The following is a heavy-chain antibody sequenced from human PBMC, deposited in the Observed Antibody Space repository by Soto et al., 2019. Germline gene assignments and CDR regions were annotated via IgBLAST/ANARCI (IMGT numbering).Heavy chain of an antibody. Sequence: SETLSLTCTVSGDSVSSTKNYWSWIRQPPGKGLEWIGYIYYSGSTSYNPSLKSRVTMSVDTSKNQFSLKLSPVTAADTAVYYCARDSLNWNYDYWGQGTLVTVSS. CDR2: IYYSGST. V-gene: IGHV4-61*01. CDR1: GDSVSSTKNY. CDR3: ARDSLNWNYDY. D-gene: IGHD1-7*01. J-gene: IGHJ4*02.